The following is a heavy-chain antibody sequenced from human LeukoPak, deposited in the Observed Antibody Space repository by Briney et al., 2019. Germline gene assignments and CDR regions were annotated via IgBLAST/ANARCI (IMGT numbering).Heavy chain of an antibody. CDR3: AELGITMIGGV. V-gene: IGHV3-48*03. J-gene: IGHJ6*04. CDR2: ISTGSYI. Sequence: PGGSLRLSCAASGFTFSRFEMNWVRQAPGKGLEWISHISTGSYIAYADSVKGRFTISRDNAKNSMYLQMSSLRAEDTAVYYCAELGITMIGGVWGKGTTVTISS. CDR1: GFTFSRFE. D-gene: IGHD3-10*02.